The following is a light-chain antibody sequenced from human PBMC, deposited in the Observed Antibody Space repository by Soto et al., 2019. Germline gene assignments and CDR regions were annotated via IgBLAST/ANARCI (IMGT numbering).Light chain of an antibody. CDR3: QQSYTSPPWT. Sequence: DIQMTQSPSSLSASVGDRVTISCRASQIISTYSNWYQQKPGTAPRLLISRASSVKSGVPPRFSGSGSGRDFTLTISSLRPEDIATYFCQQSYTSPPWTFGQGTKVEVK. J-gene: IGKJ1*01. CDR2: RAS. V-gene: IGKV1-39*01. CDR1: QIISTY.